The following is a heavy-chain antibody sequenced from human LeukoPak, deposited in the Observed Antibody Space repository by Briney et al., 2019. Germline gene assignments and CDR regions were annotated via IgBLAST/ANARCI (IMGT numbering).Heavy chain of an antibody. J-gene: IGHJ4*02. Sequence: PGGSLRLSCAASGFTFSSYEMNWVRQAPGKGLEWVSYISSSGSTIYYADSVKGRFTISRDNAKNSLYLLMNSLRAEDTAVYYCAREGRGDVSQWLVFDYWGQGTLVTVSS. CDR3: AREGRGDVSQWLVFDY. CDR2: ISSSGSTI. CDR1: GFTFSSYE. V-gene: IGHV3-48*03. D-gene: IGHD6-19*01.